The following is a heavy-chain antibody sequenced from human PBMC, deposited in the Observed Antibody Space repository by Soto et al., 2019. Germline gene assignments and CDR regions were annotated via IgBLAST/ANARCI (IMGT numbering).Heavy chain of an antibody. CDR1: GFTFDDYG. D-gene: IGHD3-22*01. Sequence: PGGSLRLSCAASGFTFDDYGMSWVRQAPGKGLEWVSGINWNGGSTGYADSVKGRFTISRDNAKNSLYLQMNSLRAEDTALYYCAREFPRYYYDSSGYKPTPFDYWGQGTLVTVSS. V-gene: IGHV3-20*04. J-gene: IGHJ4*02. CDR2: INWNGGST. CDR3: AREFPRYYYDSSGYKPTPFDY.